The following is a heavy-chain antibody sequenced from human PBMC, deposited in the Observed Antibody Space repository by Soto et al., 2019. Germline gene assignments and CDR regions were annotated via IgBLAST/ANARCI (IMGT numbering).Heavy chain of an antibody. CDR2: INPSGGST. J-gene: IGHJ5*02. D-gene: IGHD3-3*01. Sequence: ASVKVSCKASGYTFTSYYMHWVRQAPGQGLEWMGIINPSGGSTSYAQKFQGRVTITADESTSTAYMELSSLRSEDTAVYYCAREIGYYTGDWFDPWGQGTLVTVSS. CDR3: AREIGYYTGDWFDP. V-gene: IGHV1-46*01. CDR1: GYTFTSYY.